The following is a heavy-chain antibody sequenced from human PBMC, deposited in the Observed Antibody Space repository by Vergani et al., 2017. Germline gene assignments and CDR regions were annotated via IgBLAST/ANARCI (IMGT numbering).Heavy chain of an antibody. V-gene: IGHV3-48*01. CDR3: ARGVYYDSSGYYGNY. CDR1: GFPFRSYS. D-gene: IGHD3-22*01. CDR2: ISSSSSTK. Sequence: EVQLLESGGGLVQPGGSLRPSCAASGFPFRSYSMNWVRQAPGKGLGWVSYISSSSSTKYYADSVKGRFTIARDKAKNSLYLQMNSLRAEDTAVYYCARGVYYDSSGYYGNYWGQGTLVTVSS. J-gene: IGHJ4*02.